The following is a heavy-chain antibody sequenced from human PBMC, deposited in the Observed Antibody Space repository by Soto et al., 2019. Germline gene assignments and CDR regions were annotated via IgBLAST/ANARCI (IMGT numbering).Heavy chain of an antibody. D-gene: IGHD3-3*01. V-gene: IGHV1-2*02. J-gene: IGHJ4*02. CDR1: GYTVTGYD. CDR3: AKSGGGVTTTLFDY. Sequence: SVTVACKSSGYTVTGYDIHWVLKAPGQGIEWMGWINPNSGGTNYAQKFQGRVTMTRDTSTSTVHLALGSLRPEDTAVYYCAKSGGGVTTTLFDYWGQGTLVTGSA. CDR2: INPNSGGT.